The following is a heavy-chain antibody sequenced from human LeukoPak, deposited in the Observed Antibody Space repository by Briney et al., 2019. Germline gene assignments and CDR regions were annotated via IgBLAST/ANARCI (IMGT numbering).Heavy chain of an antibody. J-gene: IGHJ4*02. CDR3: ARVGYDSSSDY. D-gene: IGHD3-22*01. CDR2: INHSGST. Sequence: SETLSLTCAVYGGSFSGYYWSWIRQPPGKGLEWIGEINHSGSTNYNPSLKSRVTISVDTSKNQFSLKLSSVTAADTAVYYCARVGYDSSSDYWGQGTLVTVSP. V-gene: IGHV4-34*01. CDR1: GGSFSGYY.